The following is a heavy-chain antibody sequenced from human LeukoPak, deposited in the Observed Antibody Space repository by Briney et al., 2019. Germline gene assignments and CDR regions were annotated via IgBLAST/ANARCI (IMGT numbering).Heavy chain of an antibody. CDR2: IYYSGST. CDR3: ARDLNYFDY. Sequence: PSETLSLTCSVSGASTSSYSWSWIRQPPGKGLEWIGDIYYSGSTNNNPSLRSRVTISVDTSKNQFSLKLSSVTAADTAVYYCARDLNYFDYWGQGTLVTVSS. CDR1: GASTSSYS. J-gene: IGHJ4*02. V-gene: IGHV4-59*01.